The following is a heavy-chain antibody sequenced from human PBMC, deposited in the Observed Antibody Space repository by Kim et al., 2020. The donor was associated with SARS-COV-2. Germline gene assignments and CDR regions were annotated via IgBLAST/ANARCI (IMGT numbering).Heavy chain of an antibody. CDR2: INAGNGNT. Sequence: ASVKVSCKASGYTFTSYAMHWVRQAPGQRLEWMGWINAGNGNTKYSRKFQGRVTITRDTSASTAYMELSSLRSEDTAVYYCARLYCSSTSCYAYYYYYGMDVWGQGTTVTVSS. CDR1: GYTFTSYA. J-gene: IGHJ6*02. V-gene: IGHV1-3*01. D-gene: IGHD2-2*01. CDR3: ARLYCSSTSCYAYYYYYGMDV.